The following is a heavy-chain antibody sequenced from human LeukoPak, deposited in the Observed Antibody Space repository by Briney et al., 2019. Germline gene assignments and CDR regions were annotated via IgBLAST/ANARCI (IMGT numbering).Heavy chain of an antibody. CDR1: GYTVTSYY. V-gene: IGHV1-46*03. Sequence: ASVKVSCKASGYTVTSYYMHWVRQAPGQGLEWMGIINPSGGSTSYAQKFQGRVTMTRDTSTSTVYMELSSLRSEDTAVYYCARSQEELCFDYWGQGTLVTVSS. CDR3: ARSQEELCFDY. CDR2: INPSGGST. D-gene: IGHD3-16*01. J-gene: IGHJ4*02.